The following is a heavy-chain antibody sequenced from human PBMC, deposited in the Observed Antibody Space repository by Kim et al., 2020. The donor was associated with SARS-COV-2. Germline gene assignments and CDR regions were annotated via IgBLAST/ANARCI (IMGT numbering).Heavy chain of an antibody. CDR3: AKDIGYSGYDWFDY. CDR2: ISWNSGSI. CDR1: GFTFDDYA. V-gene: IGHV3-9*01. J-gene: IGHJ4*02. D-gene: IGHD5-12*01. Sequence: GGSLRLSCAASGFTFDDYAMHWVRQAPGKGLEWVSGISWNSGSIGYADSVKGRFTISRDNAKNSLYLQMNSLRAEDTALYYCAKDIGYSGYDWFDYWGQGTLVTVSS.